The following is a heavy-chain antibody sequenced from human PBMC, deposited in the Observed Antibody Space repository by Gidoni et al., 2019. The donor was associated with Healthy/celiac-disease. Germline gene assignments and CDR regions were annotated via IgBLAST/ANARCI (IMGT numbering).Heavy chain of an antibody. CDR1: GYTFPSYG. J-gene: IGHJ6*03. D-gene: IGHD6-13*01. CDR2: ISAYNGNT. CDR3: ASSSRPYYYYYMDV. V-gene: IGHV1-18*01. Sequence: QVQLVQSGAEVTKPGASVKVSCKASGYTFPSYGISWVRQAPGQGLEWMGWISAYNGNTNDAQKLQGRVTMTTDTSTSTAYMELRSLRSDDTAVYYCASSSRPYYYYYMDVWGKGTTVTVSS.